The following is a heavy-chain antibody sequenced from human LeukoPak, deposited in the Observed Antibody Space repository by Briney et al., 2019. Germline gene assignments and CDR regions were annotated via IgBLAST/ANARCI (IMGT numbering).Heavy chain of an antibody. CDR1: GGTFSSYA. V-gene: IGHV1-69*05. J-gene: IGHJ4*02. Sequence: SVKVSCKASGGTFSSYAISWVRQAPGQGLEWMGGIIPIFGTANYAQKFQGRVTITTDESTSTAYMELSSLRSEDTAVYYCARGHTAMVKNYFDYWGQGTLVTVSS. CDR2: IIPIFGTA. D-gene: IGHD5-18*01. CDR3: ARGHTAMVKNYFDY.